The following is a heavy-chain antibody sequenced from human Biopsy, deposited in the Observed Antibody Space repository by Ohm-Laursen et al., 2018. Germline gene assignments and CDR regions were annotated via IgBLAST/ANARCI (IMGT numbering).Heavy chain of an antibody. J-gene: IGHJ4*02. CDR1: GFILNNYG. V-gene: IGHV3-23*01. Sequence: SLRLSCAASGFILNNYGLSWVRQAPGKGLEWVSAITNSGDTTYYSDSVKGRFTISRDSSKNTLHLQMNSLRAEDTAVYYCAKDQGYYYDRSVYYYFDYWGQGTLVTVSS. CDR2: ITNSGDTT. D-gene: IGHD3-22*01. CDR3: AKDQGYYYDRSVYYYFDY.